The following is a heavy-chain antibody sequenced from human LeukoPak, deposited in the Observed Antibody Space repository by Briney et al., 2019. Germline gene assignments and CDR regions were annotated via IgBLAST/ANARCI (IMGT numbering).Heavy chain of an antibody. V-gene: IGHV4-39*01. D-gene: IGHD2-21*02. CDR3: ARRVVTLYYFDY. CDR2: IYYSGST. Sequence: SETLSLTCTVSGGSISSSSYYWGWIRQPPGKGLEWIGSIYYSGSTHYNPSLKSRVTISVDTSKNQFSLKLSSVTAADTAVYYCARRVVTLYYFDYWGQGTLVTVSS. CDR1: GGSISSSSYY. J-gene: IGHJ4*02.